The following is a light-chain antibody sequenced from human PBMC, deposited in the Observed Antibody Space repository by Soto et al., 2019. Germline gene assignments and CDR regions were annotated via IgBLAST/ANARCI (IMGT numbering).Light chain of an antibody. CDR2: GAS. V-gene: IGKV3-15*01. CDR1: QSVSST. J-gene: IGKJ1*01. CDR3: QQYNNWPPWT. Sequence: EIVMTQSPATLSVSPGERVTLSCRASQSVSSTVAWYQQKPGQAPRLLIYGASTRATAIPARFTGSGSGTDFTLTISSLQSEDTAIYYCQQYNNWPPWTFGQGTKVDIK.